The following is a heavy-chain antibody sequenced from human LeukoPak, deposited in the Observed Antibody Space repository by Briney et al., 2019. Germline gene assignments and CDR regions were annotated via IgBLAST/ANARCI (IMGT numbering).Heavy chain of an antibody. CDR2: IWYDGSNK. CDR3: AREPSTFYSRLYYFDY. D-gene: IGHD2/OR15-2a*01. V-gene: IGHV3-33*01. Sequence: PGRSLRLSCAASGFTFSSYGMHWVRQAPGKGLEWVAVIWYDGSNKYYADSVKGRFTISRDNSKNTLYLQMNSLRAEDTAVYYCAREPSTFYSRLYYFDYWGQGTLVTVSS. J-gene: IGHJ4*02. CDR1: GFTFSSYG.